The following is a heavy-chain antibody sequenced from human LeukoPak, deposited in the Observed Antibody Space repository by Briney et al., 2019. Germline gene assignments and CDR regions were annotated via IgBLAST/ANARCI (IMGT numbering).Heavy chain of an antibody. J-gene: IGHJ2*01. D-gene: IGHD3-22*01. V-gene: IGHV1-18*01. Sequence: ASVKVSCKASGYTFSNYDISWVRQAPGQGLEWLGWISAHNGNTNYAQNFQGRVTMTTDTSTSTAYMELRSLRSDDTAVYYCARDGSSGYDYWYFDLWGRGTLVTVSS. CDR3: ARDGSSGYDYWYFDL. CDR1: GYTFSNYD. CDR2: ISAHNGNT.